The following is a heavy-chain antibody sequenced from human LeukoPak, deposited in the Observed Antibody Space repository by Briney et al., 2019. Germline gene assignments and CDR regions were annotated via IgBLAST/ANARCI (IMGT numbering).Heavy chain of an antibody. CDR3: ARDSRITVAGLLDY. J-gene: IGHJ4*02. V-gene: IGHV3-48*03. Sequence: GGSLRLSCAASGFTFSSYEMNLVRQAPGKGLEWVSYIRSSCITRYYADSVKGRFTLSRDNAKNSLYLQMNSLRGEDTAVYYCARDSRITVAGLLDYWGEGTLVTVSS. D-gene: IGHD6-19*01. CDR2: IRSSCITR. CDR1: GFTFSSYE.